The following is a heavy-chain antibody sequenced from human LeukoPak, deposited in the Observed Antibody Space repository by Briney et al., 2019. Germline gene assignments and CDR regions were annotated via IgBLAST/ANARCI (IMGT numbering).Heavy chain of an antibody. CDR3: ATDPYYYGSSSYLDY. J-gene: IGHJ4*02. CDR2: ISWNSGSI. CDR1: GFTFDDYA. V-gene: IGHV3-9*01. Sequence: GGSLRLSCAASGFTFDDYAMHWVRQAPGKGLEWVSGISWNSGSIGYADSVKGRFTISRDNAKNSLYLQMNSLRAEDTALYYCATDPYYYGSSSYLDYWGQGTLVTVSS. D-gene: IGHD3-22*01.